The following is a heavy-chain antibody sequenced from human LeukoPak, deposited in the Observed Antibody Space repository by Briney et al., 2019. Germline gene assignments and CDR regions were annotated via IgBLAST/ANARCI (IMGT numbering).Heavy chain of an antibody. CDR2: ISAYNGIT. CDR1: GYTFTSYG. V-gene: IGHV1-18*01. Sequence: ASVKVSCKASGYTFTSYGISWVRQAPGQGLEWMGWISAYNGITNYAQKLQGRVTMTTDTSTSTAYMELRSLRSDDTAVYYCARDKRDPLKKTPFDYWGQGTLVTVSS. D-gene: IGHD5-24*01. J-gene: IGHJ4*02. CDR3: ARDKRDPLKKTPFDY.